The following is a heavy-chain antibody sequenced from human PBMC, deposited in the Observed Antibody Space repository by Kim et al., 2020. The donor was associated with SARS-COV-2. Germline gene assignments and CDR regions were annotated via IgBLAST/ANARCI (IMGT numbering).Heavy chain of an antibody. Sequence: GESLKISCKGSGYSFTSYWIGWVRQMPGKDLEWMGSIYPGDSDTRYSPTFQGQVTISADKSISTAYLQWSSLKASDTAMYYCARGGSFRFLEWLLFDYWGQGTLVTVSS. V-gene: IGHV5-51*01. CDR3: ARGGSFRFLEWLLFDY. CDR2: IYPGDSDT. CDR1: GYSFTSYW. D-gene: IGHD3-3*01. J-gene: IGHJ4*02.